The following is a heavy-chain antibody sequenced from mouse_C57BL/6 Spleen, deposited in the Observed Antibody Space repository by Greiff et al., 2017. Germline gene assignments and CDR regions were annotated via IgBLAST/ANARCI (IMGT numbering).Heavy chain of an antibody. D-gene: IGHD1-1*01. Sequence: EVMLVESGGDLVKPGGSLKLSCAASGFTFSSYGMSWVRQTPDTRLEWVATISSGGSYTYYPASVKGRFTISRDNAKNTLYLQMSSLKSEYTAMYYCARQWCITTVVEAYWGQGTLVTVSA. CDR2: ISSGGSYT. V-gene: IGHV5-6*01. CDR1: GFTFSSYG. CDR3: ARQWCITTVVEAY. J-gene: IGHJ3*01.